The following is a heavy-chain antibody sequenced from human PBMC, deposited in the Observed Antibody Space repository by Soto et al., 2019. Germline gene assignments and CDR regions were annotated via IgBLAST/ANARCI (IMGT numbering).Heavy chain of an antibody. CDR2: IYHSGSI. Sequence: SETLSLTCTVSNASISSRKWWTWVRQTPGKGLEWIGEIYHSGSINHNPSLKSRVTMSVDKSNNQFSLKMTSVTAADTAVYYCASSMTTVTTFDYWGQGTLVTVSS. CDR1: NASISSRKW. J-gene: IGHJ4*02. V-gene: IGHV4-4*02. D-gene: IGHD4-17*01. CDR3: ASSMTTVTTFDY.